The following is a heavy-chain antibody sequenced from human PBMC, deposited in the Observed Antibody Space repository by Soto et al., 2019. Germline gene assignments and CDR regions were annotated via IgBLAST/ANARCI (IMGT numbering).Heavy chain of an antibody. CDR2: INPNSGGT. Sequence: ASVKVSCKASGYTFTGYYMHWVRQAPGQGLEWMGWINPNSGGTNYAQKFQGWVTMTRETSICTAYMELSRLRSDDTAVYYCARGGRITIFGVSAIRGYYMDVWGKGTTVTVSS. CDR1: GYTFTGYY. V-gene: IGHV1-2*04. D-gene: IGHD3-3*01. CDR3: ARGGRITIFGVSAIRGYYMDV. J-gene: IGHJ6*03.